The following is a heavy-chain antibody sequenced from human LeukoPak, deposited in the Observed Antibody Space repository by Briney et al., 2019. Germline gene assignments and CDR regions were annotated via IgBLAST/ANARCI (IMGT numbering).Heavy chain of an antibody. J-gene: IGHJ4*02. CDR3: AKDSSRPPYSSRSAANFDY. V-gene: IGHV3-23*01. CDR1: GFTFSSYA. CDR2: ISGSGGST. D-gene: IGHD6-13*01. Sequence: GGSLRLSCAASGFTFSSYAMSWVRQAPGKGLEWVSAISGSGGSTYYADSVKGRFTISRDNSKNTLYLQMNSLRAEDTAVYYCAKDSSRPPYSSRSAANFDYWGQGTLVTVSS.